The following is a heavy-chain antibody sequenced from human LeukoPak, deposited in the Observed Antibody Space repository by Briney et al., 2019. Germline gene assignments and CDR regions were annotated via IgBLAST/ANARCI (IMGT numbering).Heavy chain of an antibody. CDR3: ASVFGGLRECSTTSCYLDY. CDR1: GYTLIELS. J-gene: IGHJ4*02. V-gene: IGHV1-24*01. D-gene: IGHD2-2*01. CDR2: FDPEDGEA. Sequence: GASVTVSCTVSGYTLIELSMHWVRQAPGRGPEWMGIFDPEDGEAIYSQKFQGRVSMTEDTSTETAYMELSSLTSEDTAVYFCASVFGGLRECSTTSCYLDYWGQGTLVTVSS.